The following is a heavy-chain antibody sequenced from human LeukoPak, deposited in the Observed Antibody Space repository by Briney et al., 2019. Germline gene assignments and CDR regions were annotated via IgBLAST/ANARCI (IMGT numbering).Heavy chain of an antibody. CDR1: GFTFSSYA. V-gene: IGHV3-23*01. CDR2: ISGSGGST. CDR3: AKLWRLVGYFDY. J-gene: IGHJ4*02. Sequence: PGGSLRLSCAASGFTFSSYAMSWVRQAPGKGLEWVSAISGSGGSTYYADSVKGRFTISRDNSKNTLYLRMNSLRAEDTAVYYCAKLWRLVGYFDYWGQGTLVTVSS. D-gene: IGHD6-19*01.